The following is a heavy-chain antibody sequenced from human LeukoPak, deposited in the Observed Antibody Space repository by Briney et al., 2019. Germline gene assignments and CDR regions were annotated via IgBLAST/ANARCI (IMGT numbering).Heavy chain of an antibody. CDR3: ARGDYDFWSGYYDY. CDR2: IYYSGST. D-gene: IGHD3-3*01. Sequence: SETLSLTCTVSVGSISSYYCSCIRQPPGKGLEWIGYIYYSGSTNYNPSLKSRVTISVDTSKNQFSLKLSSVTAADTAVYYCARGDYDFWSGYYDYWGQGTLVTVSS. J-gene: IGHJ4*02. V-gene: IGHV4-59*01. CDR1: VGSISSYY.